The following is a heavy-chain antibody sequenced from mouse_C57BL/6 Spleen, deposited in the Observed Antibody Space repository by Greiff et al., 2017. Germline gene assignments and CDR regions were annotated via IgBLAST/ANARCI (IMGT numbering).Heavy chain of an antibody. Sequence: VQLQQPGAELVRPGSSVKLSCKASGYTFTSYWMDWVKQRPGQGLEWIGNIYPSDSETHYNQKFKDKATLTVDKSSSTAYMQLSSLTSEDAAVYYCARGRTWDSNSYYFDYWGQGTTLTVSS. CDR1: GYTFTSYW. CDR2: IYPSDSET. V-gene: IGHV1-61*01. CDR3: ARGRTWDSNSYYFDY. J-gene: IGHJ2*01. D-gene: IGHD2-5*01.